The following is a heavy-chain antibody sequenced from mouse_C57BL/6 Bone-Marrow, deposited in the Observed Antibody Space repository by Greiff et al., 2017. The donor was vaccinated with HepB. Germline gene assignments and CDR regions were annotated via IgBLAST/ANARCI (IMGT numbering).Heavy chain of an antibody. CDR1: GYSFTDYN. D-gene: IGHD2-5*01. CDR3: ARGGYSNFYWYFDV. J-gene: IGHJ1*03. CDR2: INPNYGTT. Sequence: VHVKQSGPELVKPGASVKISCKASGYSFTDYNMNWVKQSNGKSLEWIGVINPNYGTTSYNQKFKGKATLTVDQSSSTAYMQLNSLTSEDSAVYYCARGGYSNFYWYFDVWGTGTTVTVSS. V-gene: IGHV1-39*01.